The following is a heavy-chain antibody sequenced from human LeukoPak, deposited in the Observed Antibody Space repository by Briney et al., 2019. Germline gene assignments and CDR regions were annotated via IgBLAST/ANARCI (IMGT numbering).Heavy chain of an antibody. CDR2: ISSGGNVE. V-gene: IGHV3-11*04. D-gene: IGHD2-8*01. CDR1: GFTFSDAW. Sequence: GGSLRLSCAASGFTFSDAWMNWVRQAPGKGLEWLSHISSGGNVEYYLDSVRGRFTMSRDNARSLVFLQMNSLRAEDTAVYYCARDTVNGPFVVSLDYWGQGALVTVSS. J-gene: IGHJ4*02. CDR3: ARDTVNGPFVVSLDY.